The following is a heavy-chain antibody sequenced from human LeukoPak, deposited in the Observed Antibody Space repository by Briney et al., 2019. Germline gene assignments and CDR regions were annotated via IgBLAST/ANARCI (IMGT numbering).Heavy chain of an antibody. Sequence: SETLSLTCAVYGGSFSGYYWSWIRQPPGKGLEWIGEINHSGSTNYNPSLKSRVTISVDTSKNQFSLKLSSVTAADTAVYYCASDPYDFDSSGNFWGQGTLVTVSS. CDR1: GGSFSGYY. CDR3: ASDPYDFDSSGNF. D-gene: IGHD3-22*01. CDR2: INHSGST. V-gene: IGHV4-34*01. J-gene: IGHJ4*02.